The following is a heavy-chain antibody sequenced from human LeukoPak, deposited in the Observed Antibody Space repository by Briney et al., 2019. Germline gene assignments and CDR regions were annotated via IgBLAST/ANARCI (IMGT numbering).Heavy chain of an antibody. Sequence: SETLSLTCAVYGGSFSGYYWSWIRQPPGKGLEWIGYIYYSGSTNYNPSLKSRVTISVDTSKNQFSLKLSSVTAADTAVYYCARDATKNDAFDIWGQGTMVTVSS. J-gene: IGHJ3*02. CDR3: ARDATKNDAFDI. V-gene: IGHV4-59*01. CDR2: IYYSGST. CDR1: GGSFSGYY.